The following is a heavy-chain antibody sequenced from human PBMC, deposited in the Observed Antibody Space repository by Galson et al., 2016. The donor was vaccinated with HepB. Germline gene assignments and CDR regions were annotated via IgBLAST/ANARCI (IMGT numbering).Heavy chain of an antibody. CDR2: ISPDGRIT. CDR3: ASGGEMASILGDV. Sequence: SLRLSCAASGFTFSSYCMHWVRQAPGKGLVWVSSISPDGRITAYADSVQGRFTISRDNAKNTLYLQLNSLRAEDTAVYSCASGGEMASILGDVWGQGTTVTVSS. D-gene: IGHD5-24*01. V-gene: IGHV3-74*01. CDR1: GFTFSSYC. J-gene: IGHJ6*02.